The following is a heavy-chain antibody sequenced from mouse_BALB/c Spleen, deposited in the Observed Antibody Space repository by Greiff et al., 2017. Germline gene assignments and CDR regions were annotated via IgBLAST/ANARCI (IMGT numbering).Heavy chain of an antibody. J-gene: IGHJ3*01. CDR2: IWAGGST. CDR3: ARDYTTATGWFAY. CDR1: GFSLTSYG. Sequence: VKLVESGPGLVAPSQSLSITCTVSGFSLTSYGVHWVRQPPGKGLEWLGVIWAGGSTNYNSALMSRLSISKDNSKSQVFLKMNSLQTDDTAMYYCARDYTTATGWFAYWGQGTLVTVSA. V-gene: IGHV2-9*02. D-gene: IGHD1-2*01.